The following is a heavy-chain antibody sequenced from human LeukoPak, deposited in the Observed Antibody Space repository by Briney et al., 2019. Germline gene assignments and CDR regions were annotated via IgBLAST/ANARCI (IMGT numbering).Heavy chain of an antibody. CDR1: GFTFSSYD. CDR2: IGTTGDT. Sequence: GGSLRLSCAASGFTFSSYDMHWVRQATGKGLEWVSGIGTTGDTYYPGSVKGRFTISRENAKNSLYLQMNSLRAGDTAVYYCARGLYYYDSSGYYGDTFDIWGQGTVVTVSS. D-gene: IGHD3-22*01. J-gene: IGHJ3*02. CDR3: ARGLYYYDSSGYYGDTFDI. V-gene: IGHV3-13*04.